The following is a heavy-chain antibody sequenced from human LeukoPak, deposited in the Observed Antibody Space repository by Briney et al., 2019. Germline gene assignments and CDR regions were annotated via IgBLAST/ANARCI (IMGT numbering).Heavy chain of an antibody. CDR2: IYHSGST. J-gene: IGHJ4*02. Sequence: SGTLSLTCAVSGASISGSDWWSWVRQPPGKGLEWTGEIYHSGSTNYNSSLKSRVTISVDKSKSHFSLKVSSVTAADTAVYYCARVVGSTNFDSWGQGALVTVSS. D-gene: IGHD2/OR15-2a*01. V-gene: IGHV4-4*02. CDR3: ARVVGSTNFDS. CDR1: GASISGSDW.